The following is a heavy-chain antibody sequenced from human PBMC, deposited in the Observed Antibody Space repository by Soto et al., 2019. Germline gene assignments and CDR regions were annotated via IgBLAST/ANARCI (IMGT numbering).Heavy chain of an antibody. V-gene: IGHV3-23*01. CDR2: ISGSGGST. Sequence: EVQLLESGGGLVQPGGSLRLSCAASGFTFSSYAMSWVRQAPGKGLEWVSAISGSGGSTYYADSVKRRFTISRDNSKNTLYLQMNSLRSEDTAVYYCATTPRITIVGVVTDDYWGQGTLVTVSS. CDR1: GFTFSSYA. CDR3: ATTPRITIVGVVTDDY. D-gene: IGHD3-3*01. J-gene: IGHJ4*02.